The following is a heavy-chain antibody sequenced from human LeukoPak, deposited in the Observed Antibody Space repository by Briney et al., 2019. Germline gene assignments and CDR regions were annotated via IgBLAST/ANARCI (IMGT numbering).Heavy chain of an antibody. D-gene: IGHD3-10*01. J-gene: IGHJ4*02. CDR1: GGTFSSYA. CDR3: ARDLGYYGSGSYYPLDY. Sequence: GASVKVSCKASGGTFSSYAISWVRQAPGQGLEWMGRIIPILGIANYAQKFQGRVTITADKSTSTAYMELSSLRSEDTAVYYCARDLGYYGSGSYYPLDYWGQGTLVTVSS. V-gene: IGHV1-69*04. CDR2: IIPILGIA.